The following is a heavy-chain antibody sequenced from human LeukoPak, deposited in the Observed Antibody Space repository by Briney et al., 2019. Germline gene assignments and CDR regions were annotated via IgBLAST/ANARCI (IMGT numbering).Heavy chain of an antibody. J-gene: IGHJ4*02. CDR2: ISAYNGNT. CDR3: AREARDDILTGYYPYYFDY. CDR1: GYTFTSCG. D-gene: IGHD3-9*01. Sequence: GASVKVCCNASGYTFTSCGISWVRQAPGPGLEWMGWISAYNGNTNYAQKLQGRVTMTTDTATSTAYMELRSLRSDDTAVYYCAREARDDILTGYYPYYFDYWGQGTLVTVSS. V-gene: IGHV1-18*01.